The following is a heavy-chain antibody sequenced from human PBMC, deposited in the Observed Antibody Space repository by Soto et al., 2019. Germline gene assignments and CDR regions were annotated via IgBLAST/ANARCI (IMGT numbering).Heavy chain of an antibody. CDR2: MNPTDGGT. V-gene: IGHV1-8*01. CDR1: GYSFTTRD. CDR3: GVISGRQSRYYHTDV. Sequence: QVQLVQSGAEVKKPGASVKVSCKTSGYSFTTRDANWVRQAPGHGLEWLGWMNPTDGGTGCAQNFQGRVTMTGDNSMSTAYMELSSLRSEDTAIYYCGVISGRQSRYYHTDVWGQGTSVTVSS. D-gene: IGHD2-2*01. J-gene: IGHJ6*02.